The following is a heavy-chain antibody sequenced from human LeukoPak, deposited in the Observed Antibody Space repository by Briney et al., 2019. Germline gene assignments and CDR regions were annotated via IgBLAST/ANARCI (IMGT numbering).Heavy chain of an antibody. D-gene: IGHD6-19*01. Sequence: GGSLRLSCAASGFTLRSYSMSWVRQAPGKGLEWVSSVNWGSNHIYYADAVQGRFTISRDNAKNSLYLQMNSLRAEDTAIYYCARDNSGWSRDYWGQGTLVTVSS. CDR2: VNWGSNHI. CDR3: ARDNSGWSRDY. CDR1: GFTLRSYS. J-gene: IGHJ4*02. V-gene: IGHV3-21*06.